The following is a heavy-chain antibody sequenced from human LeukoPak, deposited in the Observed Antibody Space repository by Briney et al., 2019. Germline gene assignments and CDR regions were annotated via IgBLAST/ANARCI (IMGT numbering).Heavy chain of an antibody. Sequence: SETLSLTCAVYGGSFNGYYWSWIRQPAGKGLEWIGRIYTSGSTNYNPSLKSRVTISVDTSKNQFSLKLISVTAADTAVYYCARDLASPTASFDIWGQGTMVTVSS. CDR1: GGSFNGYY. V-gene: IGHV4-4*07. CDR3: ARDLASPTASFDI. J-gene: IGHJ3*02. CDR2: IYTSGST.